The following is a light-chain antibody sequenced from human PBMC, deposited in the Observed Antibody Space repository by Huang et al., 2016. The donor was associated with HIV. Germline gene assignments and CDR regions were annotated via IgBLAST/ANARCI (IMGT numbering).Light chain of an antibody. CDR1: RSVNAN. CDR3: QQYNNWLLS. Sequence: IVMTQSPATLSLSPGERATLSCRANRSVNANLAWYQQKFGQAPRLLIYGSSTRASGIPDRFSGSGSGTDFTLTISSLQSEDVALYFCQQYNNWLLSFGGGTKVDIE. CDR2: GSS. J-gene: IGKJ4*01. V-gene: IGKV3-15*01.